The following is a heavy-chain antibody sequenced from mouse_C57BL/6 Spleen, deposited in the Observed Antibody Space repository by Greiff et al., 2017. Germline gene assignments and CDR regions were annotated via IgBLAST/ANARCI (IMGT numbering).Heavy chain of an antibody. CDR1: GYTFTSYW. CDR3: ARYDSLYYYAMDY. V-gene: IGHV1-52*01. D-gene: IGHD2-3*01. J-gene: IGHJ4*01. Sequence: QVQLQQPGAELVRPGSSVKLSCKASGYTFTSYWLHWVKQRPIQGLEWIGNIDPSDSETHYNQKFKDKATLTVDKSSSTAYMQLSILTSEDSAVYYCARYDSLYYYAMDYWGQGTSVTVSS. CDR2: IDPSDSET.